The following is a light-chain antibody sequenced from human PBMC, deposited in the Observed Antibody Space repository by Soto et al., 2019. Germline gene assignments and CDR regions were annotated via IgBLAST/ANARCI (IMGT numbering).Light chain of an antibody. CDR2: EVN. CDR1: SSDDGGYNY. J-gene: IGLJ2*01. V-gene: IGLV2-8*01. Sequence: QSVLTQPPSASGSPGQSVTISCTGTSSDDGGYNYVSWYQQHPGKAPRLMIYEVNKRPSGVPYRFSGSKSGNTASLTVSGLQADDESVYDCSSYAGNNLLVFGGGTKLTVL. CDR3: SSYAGNNLLV.